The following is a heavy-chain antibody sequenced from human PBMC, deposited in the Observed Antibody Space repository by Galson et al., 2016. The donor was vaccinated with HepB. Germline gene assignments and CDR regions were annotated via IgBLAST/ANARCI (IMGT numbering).Heavy chain of an antibody. CDR3: AREGSSTNWYSPGHADY. V-gene: IGHV3-48*03. Sequence: SLRLSCAASGFTFRSYEMNWVRQAPGKGLEWVSYISSTGSTIYYADYVKGRFTISRDNAKNSLYLQMNSLGVEDTALYYCAREGSSTNWYSPGHADYWGQGTLVTVSS. J-gene: IGHJ4*02. CDR2: ISSTGSTI. D-gene: IGHD2-2*02. CDR1: GFTFRSYE.